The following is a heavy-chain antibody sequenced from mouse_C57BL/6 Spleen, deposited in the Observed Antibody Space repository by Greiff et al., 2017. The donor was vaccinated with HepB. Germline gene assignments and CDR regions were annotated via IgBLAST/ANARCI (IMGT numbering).Heavy chain of an antibody. CDR2: ISSGGSYT. CDR3: ARQPLTGIYAMDY. V-gene: IGHV5-6*01. J-gene: IGHJ4*01. CDR1: GFTFSSYG. D-gene: IGHD4-1*01. Sequence: EVQRVESGGDLVKPGGSLKLSCAASGFTFSSYGMSWVRQTPDKRLEWVATISSGGSYTYYPDSVKGRFTISRDNAKNTLYLQMSSLKSEDTAMYYCARQPLTGIYAMDYWGQGTSVTVSS.